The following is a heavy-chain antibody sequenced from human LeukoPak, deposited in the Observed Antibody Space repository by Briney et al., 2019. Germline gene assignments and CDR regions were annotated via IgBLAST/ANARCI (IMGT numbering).Heavy chain of an antibody. CDR2: INTNTGNP. CDR1: GGTFNSYA. CDR3: ARDMDIVGMATIPFDY. V-gene: IGHV7-4-1*02. J-gene: IGHJ4*02. D-gene: IGHD5-24*01. Sequence: GASVKVSCKASGGTFNSYAMNWVRQAPGQGLEWMGWINTNTGNPTYAQGFTGRFVFSLDTSVSTAYLQISSLKAEDTAVYYCARDMDIVGMATIPFDYWGQGTLVTVSS.